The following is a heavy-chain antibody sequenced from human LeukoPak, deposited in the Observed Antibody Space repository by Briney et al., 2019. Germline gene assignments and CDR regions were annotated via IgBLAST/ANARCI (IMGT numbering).Heavy chain of an antibody. J-gene: IGHJ4*02. Sequence: GGSLRLSCAASGFTFSSCWMHWVRQAPGKGLVWVSRINSDGSSTSYADSVKGRFTISRDNAKNTLYLQMNSLRTEDTAVYYCATDLRLAVATSFFVYWGQGALVTVSA. CDR2: INSDGSST. CDR1: GFTFSSCW. D-gene: IGHD6-13*01. CDR3: ATDLRLAVATSFFVY. V-gene: IGHV3-74*01.